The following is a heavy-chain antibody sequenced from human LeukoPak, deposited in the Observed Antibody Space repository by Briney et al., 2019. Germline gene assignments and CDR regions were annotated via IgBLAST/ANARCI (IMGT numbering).Heavy chain of an antibody. Sequence: SETLSLTCTVSGGSISSSSYYWGWIRQPPGKGLGWIGSIYYSGSTYYNPSLKSRVTISVDTSKNQFSLKLSSVTAADTAVYYCARPHGGYSNTAMIDDAFDIWGQGTMVTVSS. CDR1: GGSISSSSYY. J-gene: IGHJ3*02. V-gene: IGHV4-39*07. CDR2: IYYSGST. D-gene: IGHD5-18*01. CDR3: ARPHGGYSNTAMIDDAFDI.